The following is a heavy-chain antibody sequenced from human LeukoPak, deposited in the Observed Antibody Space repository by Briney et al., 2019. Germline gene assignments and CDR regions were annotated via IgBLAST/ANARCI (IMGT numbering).Heavy chain of an antibody. J-gene: IGHJ4*02. V-gene: IGHV3-23*01. D-gene: IGHD3-10*01. CDR1: GFTFSTFA. Sequence: GGSLRLSCAASGFTFSTFAMIWVRQPPGKGLEWVSSIFPSGGEIHYADSVRGRFTISRDNSKSTLSLQMNSLRAEDTAVYYCANDLKATMVRGVIRYDYWGQGALVTVSS. CDR2: IFPSGGEI. CDR3: ANDLKATMVRGVIRYDY.